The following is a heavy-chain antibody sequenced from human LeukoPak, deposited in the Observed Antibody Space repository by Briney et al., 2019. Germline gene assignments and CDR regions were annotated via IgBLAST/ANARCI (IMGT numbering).Heavy chain of an antibody. CDR2: ISSSGSYT. J-gene: IGHJ4*02. V-gene: IGHV3-21*06. Sequence: GGSLRLSCAASQFTFSGYTMNWVRQAPGKGLEWVSSISSSGSYTNYADSVKGRFTISRDNAKNSLYLQMNNLRAEDTAVYYCARPRGAYGDYSGYFDYWGQGTLVTVSS. CDR1: QFTFSGYT. D-gene: IGHD4-17*01. CDR3: ARPRGAYGDYSGYFDY.